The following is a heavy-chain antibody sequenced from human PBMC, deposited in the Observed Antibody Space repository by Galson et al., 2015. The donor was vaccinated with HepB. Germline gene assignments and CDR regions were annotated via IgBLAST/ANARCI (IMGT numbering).Heavy chain of an antibody. V-gene: IGHV1-18*04. D-gene: IGHD4/OR15-4a*01. CDR1: GYTFTSYY. CDR3: ARDRDYRFDY. Sequence: SVKVSCKASGYTFTSYYITWVRQAPGQGLEWMGWISANSGNTKYAQNLQGRVTLTRDTSTSTAYLELRSLRSDDTAAYYFARDRDYRFDYWGQGTLVTVSS. CDR2: ISANSGNT. J-gene: IGHJ4*02.